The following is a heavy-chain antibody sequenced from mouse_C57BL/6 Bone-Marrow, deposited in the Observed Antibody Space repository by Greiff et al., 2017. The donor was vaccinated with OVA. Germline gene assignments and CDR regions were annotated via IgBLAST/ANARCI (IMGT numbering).Heavy chain of an antibody. V-gene: IGHV1-81*01. J-gene: IGHJ1*03. CDR2: ICPRSGNS. CDR1: GYTFTSYG. CDR3: ARERNEDGGYCDV. Sequence: QVQLQQSGAELARPGASVKLSCKASGYTFTSYGISWVKQRTGQGLEWIGEICPRSGNSYYNEKFKGKGTLTAEKSSSTAYMERRSLTSEDSAVYFCARERNEDGGYCDVWGTGTPVTVSA.